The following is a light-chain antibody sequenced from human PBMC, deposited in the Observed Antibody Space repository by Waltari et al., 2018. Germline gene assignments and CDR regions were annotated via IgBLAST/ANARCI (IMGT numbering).Light chain of an antibody. CDR1: QTVDNTY. CDR2: GIS. V-gene: IGKV3-20*01. CDR3: QQYTHSPWT. Sequence: EILLMQSPGTLSLSPGERATRSYRTSQTVDNTYLAWYQQKLGQAPRLLISGISIRATGIPDRFRGSGSGTDFTLTISRLEPEDFAVYFCQQYTHSPWTFGQGTRVEVK. J-gene: IGKJ1*01.